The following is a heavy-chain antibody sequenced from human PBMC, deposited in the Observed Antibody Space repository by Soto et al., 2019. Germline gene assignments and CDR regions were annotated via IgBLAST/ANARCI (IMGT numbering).Heavy chain of an antibody. J-gene: IGHJ6*02. CDR2: IYYSGST. CDR1: GGSISSSSYN. Sequence: PSETLSLTCTVSGGSISSSSYNWGWIRQPPGKGLEWIGSIYYSGSTYYNPSLKSRVTISVDTSKNQFTLKLSSVTAADTAVYYCASHQTYHESSGYPLDYYYYGMDVWGQGTTVTVSS. D-gene: IGHD3-22*01. V-gene: IGHV4-39*01. CDR3: ASHQTYHESSGYPLDYYYYGMDV.